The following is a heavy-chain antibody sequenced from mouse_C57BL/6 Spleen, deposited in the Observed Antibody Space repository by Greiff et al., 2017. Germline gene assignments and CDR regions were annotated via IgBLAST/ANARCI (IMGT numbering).Heavy chain of an antibody. J-gene: IGHJ4*01. D-gene: IGHD1-1*01. CDR1: GFTFSDYG. CDR2: ISSGSSTI. CDR3: ARSSSRYYYAMDY. V-gene: IGHV5-17*01. Sequence: EVKLMESGGGLVKPGGSLKLSCAASGFTFSDYGMHWVRQAPEKGLEWVAYISSGSSTIYYADTVKGRFTISRDNAKNTLFLQMTSLRSEDTAMYYCARSSSRYYYAMDYWGQGTSVTVSS.